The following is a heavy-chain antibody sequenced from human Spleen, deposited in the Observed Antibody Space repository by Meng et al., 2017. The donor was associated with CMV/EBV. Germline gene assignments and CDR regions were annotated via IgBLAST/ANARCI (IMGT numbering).Heavy chain of an antibody. CDR2: ISSSGSTI. V-gene: IGHV3-48*03. J-gene: IGHJ4*02. D-gene: IGHD5-18*01. CDR1: GLTFSSYE. Sequence: GESLKISCAASGLTFSSYEMNWVRQAPGKGLEWVSYISSSGSTIYYADSVKGRFTISRDNAKNSLYLQMNSLRAEDTAVYYCARGRGRGNPNGLSVGEVDTAMVTACPCVYWGQGTLVTVSS. CDR3: ARGRGRGNPNGLSVGEVDTAMVTACPCVY.